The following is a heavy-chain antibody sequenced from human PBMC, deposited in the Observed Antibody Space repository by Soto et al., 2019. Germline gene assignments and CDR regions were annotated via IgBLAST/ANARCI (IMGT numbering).Heavy chain of an antibody. Sequence: PGGSLRLSCSASGLIFSNYAMHWVRQTPGKGLEWVSFIRTNGGTTYYADSVKGRFTISRDNSKNTLFLHMSNLRAEDTAMYYCTIVRVAYSALDHWGQGTLVTVSS. V-gene: IGHV3-30*02. CDR3: TIVRVAYSALDH. CDR2: IRTNGGTT. CDR1: GLIFSNYA. J-gene: IGHJ4*02. D-gene: IGHD3-10*02.